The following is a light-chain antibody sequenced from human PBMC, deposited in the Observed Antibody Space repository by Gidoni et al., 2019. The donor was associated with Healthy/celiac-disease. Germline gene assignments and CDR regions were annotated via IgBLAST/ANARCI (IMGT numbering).Light chain of an antibody. V-gene: IGLV2-14*01. CDR2: EVS. J-gene: IGLJ2*01. CDR1: SSDVGGYNY. CDR3: SSHTSSSTQVV. Sequence: QSALTQPPSVSGSPAQSITISCTGTSSDVGGYNYVSWYQQPPGKAPKLMIYEVSNRPSGVSNRFSGSKSGNTAYLTISGLQAEDEADYYCSSHTSSSTQVVFGGGTKLTVL.